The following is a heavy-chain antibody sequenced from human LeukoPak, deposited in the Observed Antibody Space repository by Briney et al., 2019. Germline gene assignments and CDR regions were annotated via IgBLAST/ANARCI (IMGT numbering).Heavy chain of an antibody. J-gene: IGHJ4*02. CDR3: ARGELNWFGELFPFDY. V-gene: IGHV1-18*01. CDR1: GYTFTSYG. Sequence: GASVKVSCKASGYTFTSYGISWVRQAPGQGLEWMGWISAYNGNTNYAQKLQGRVTMTTDTSTSTAYMELRSLRSDDPAVYYCARGELNWFGELFPFDYWGQGPLVTVSS. D-gene: IGHD3-10*01. CDR2: ISAYNGNT.